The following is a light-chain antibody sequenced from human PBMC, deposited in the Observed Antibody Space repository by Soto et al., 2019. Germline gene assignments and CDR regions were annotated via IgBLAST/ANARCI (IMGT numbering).Light chain of an antibody. CDR2: EVT. V-gene: IGLV2-14*01. J-gene: IGLJ1*01. CDR3: SSKRDSSTLLV. Sequence: SVLTQPASVTGSPGQLITISCTGTSSDVGAYNYVSWYQHHPGEVPKLLIYEVTNRPSGVSDRFSGSKSGNTASLTISGLQAEDEADYYCSSKRDSSTLLVFGTGTKVTVL. CDR1: SSDVGAYNY.